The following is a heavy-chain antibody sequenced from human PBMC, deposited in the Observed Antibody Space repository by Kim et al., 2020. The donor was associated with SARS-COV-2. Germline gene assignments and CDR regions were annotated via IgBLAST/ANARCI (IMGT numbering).Heavy chain of an antibody. Sequence: ASVKVSCKASGYTFNDNYIHWVRKAPGQGLEWVGWINPYSGDTKSAQNFQGRVTMTRDTSLRTGFMELSGLKSDDTAVYYCARGGPYYYDSSTSIHHWGQGTLVTVSS. CDR3: ARGGPYYYDSSTSIHH. CDR2: INPYSGDT. J-gene: IGHJ4*02. D-gene: IGHD3-22*01. V-gene: IGHV1-2*02. CDR1: GYTFNDNY.